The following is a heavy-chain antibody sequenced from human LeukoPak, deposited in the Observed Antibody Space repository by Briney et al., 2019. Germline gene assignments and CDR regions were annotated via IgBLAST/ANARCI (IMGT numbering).Heavy chain of an antibody. CDR2: ISGDGGST. V-gene: IGHV3-43*02. CDR3: GTEARYCSGGSCYSGGSDY. J-gene: IGHJ4*02. D-gene: IGHD2-15*01. CDR1: GFTFDDYA. Sequence: GGSLRLSCAASGFTFDDYAMHWVRQAPGKGLEWVSLISGDGGSTYYADSVKGRFTISRDNSKNSLYMQMNSLRSEDTAFYYCGTEARYCSGGSCYSGGSDYWGQGTLVTVSS.